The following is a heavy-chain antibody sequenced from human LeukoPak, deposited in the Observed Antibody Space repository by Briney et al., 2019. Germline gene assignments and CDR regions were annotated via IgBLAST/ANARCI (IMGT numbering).Heavy chain of an antibody. CDR3: AKGKGSRFLEWLPNWFDP. D-gene: IGHD3-3*01. CDR2: IRRDGSET. V-gene: IGHV3-7*03. CDR1: GFTFSNYW. J-gene: IGHJ5*02. Sequence: WGSLRLSCAASGFTFSNYWMTWVRRAPGKGLEWVANIRRDGSETHYVDSVMGRFTISRDNAKNSLYLQMNSLRAEDTAVYYCAKGKGSRFLEWLPNWFDPRGQGTLVTVSS.